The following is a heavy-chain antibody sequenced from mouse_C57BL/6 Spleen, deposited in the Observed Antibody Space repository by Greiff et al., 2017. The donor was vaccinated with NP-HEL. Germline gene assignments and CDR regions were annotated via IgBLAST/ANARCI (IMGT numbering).Heavy chain of an antibody. CDR2: IHPNSGST. V-gene: IGHV1-64*01. CDR1: GYTFTSYW. D-gene: IGHD1-1*01. Sequence: QVQLQQSGAELVKPGASVKLSCKASGYTFTSYWMHWVKQRPGQGLEWIGMIHPNSGSTNYNEKFKSKATLTVDKSSSTAYMQLSSLTSEDSAVYYCAREVYYYGSSYWYFDVWGTGTTVTVSS. CDR3: AREVYYYGSSYWYFDV. J-gene: IGHJ1*03.